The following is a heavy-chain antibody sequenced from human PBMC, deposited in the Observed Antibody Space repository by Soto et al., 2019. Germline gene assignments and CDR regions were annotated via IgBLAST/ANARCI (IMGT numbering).Heavy chain of an antibody. CDR1: GGTFSTYT. CDR2: IIPLFGLP. CDR3: AFDVQAGVVYFDN. V-gene: IGHV1-69*02. Sequence: QVQLVQSGAEVKKPGSSVKVSCKASGGTFSTYTISWVRQAPGQGLEWLGRIIPLFGLPNHAQKFQDRVTITPDKSTDTAYLEMNSLRPEDTAVYYCAFDVQAGVVYFDNWGQGTLVTVSS. D-gene: IGHD1-1*01. J-gene: IGHJ4*02.